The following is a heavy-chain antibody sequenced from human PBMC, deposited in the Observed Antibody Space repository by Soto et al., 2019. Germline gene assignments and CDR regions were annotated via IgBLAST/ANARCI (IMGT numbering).Heavy chain of an antibody. V-gene: IGHV3-23*01. CDR2: ISASGGST. CDR1: GFTFSNYA. Sequence: EVQLLESGGGLVQPGGSLRLSCAASGFTFSNYAMGWVRQSPGKGLEWVSAISASGGSTHYADSVKGRFTISRDNYKNTLYLQMHSLRAEDTAVYYCANLVGAGGIPGGMDVCGQGTSVTVSS. CDR3: ANLVGAGGIPGGMDV. D-gene: IGHD1-26*01. J-gene: IGHJ6*02.